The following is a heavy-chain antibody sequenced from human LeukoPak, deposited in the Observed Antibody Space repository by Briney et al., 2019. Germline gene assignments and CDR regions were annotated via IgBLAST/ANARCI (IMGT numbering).Heavy chain of an antibody. CDR1: GYTFTGYY. V-gene: IGHV1-2*02. CDR3: ARGKTIFGVVITEYFQH. D-gene: IGHD3-3*01. J-gene: IGHJ1*01. Sequence: ASVKVSCKASGYTFTGYYMHWVRQAPGQGLEWMGWINPNSGGTNYAQKFQGRVTMTRDTSISTAYMELSRLRSEDTAVYYCARGKTIFGVVITEYFQHWGQGTLVTVSS. CDR2: INPNSGGT.